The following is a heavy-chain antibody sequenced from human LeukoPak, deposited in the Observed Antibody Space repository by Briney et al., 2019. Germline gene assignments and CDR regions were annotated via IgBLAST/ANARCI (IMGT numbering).Heavy chain of an antibody. D-gene: IGHD6-19*01. Sequence: PSETLSLTCTVSGDSISGYYWSWIRQPPGKGLEWIGSIYYTGNTYYNPSLKSRVTMSVDTSKNQFSLNLSSVTAADTAVYCCARRNRSGWYFDDWGQGTLVTVSS. J-gene: IGHJ4*02. CDR3: ARRNRSGWYFDD. CDR2: IYYTGNT. V-gene: IGHV4-59*08. CDR1: GDSISGYY.